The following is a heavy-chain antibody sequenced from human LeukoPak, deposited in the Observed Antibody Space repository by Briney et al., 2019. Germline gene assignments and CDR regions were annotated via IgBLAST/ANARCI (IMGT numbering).Heavy chain of an antibody. CDR3: SRRLLETAFDI. CDR1: GYSFTNYW. D-gene: IGHD1-1*01. V-gene: IGHV5-51*01. Sequence: GESLKISCKGSGYSFTNYWIGWVRQMPGKGLEWMGIIYPGDSDTRYSPSFQGQVTISADKSISTAYLQWTSLKASDTAMYCCSRRLLETAFDIWGQGTMVTVSS. CDR2: IYPGDSDT. J-gene: IGHJ3*02.